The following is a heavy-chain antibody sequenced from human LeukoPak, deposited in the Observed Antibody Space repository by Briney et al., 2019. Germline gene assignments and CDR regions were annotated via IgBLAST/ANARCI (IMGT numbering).Heavy chain of an antibody. CDR3: AKQAIFYYYMDV. V-gene: IGHV3-7*03. D-gene: IGHD3-3*01. CDR2: IKQDGSEK. CDR1: GFTFSSYW. J-gene: IGHJ6*03. Sequence: GGSLRLSCAASGFTFSSYWMSWVRQAPGKGLEWVANIKQDGSEKYYVDSVRGRFTISRDNAKNSLYLQMNSLRAEDTAVYYCAKQAIFYYYMDVWGKGTTVTVSS.